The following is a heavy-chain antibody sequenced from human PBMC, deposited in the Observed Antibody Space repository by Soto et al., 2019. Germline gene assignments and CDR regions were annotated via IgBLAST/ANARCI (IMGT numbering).Heavy chain of an antibody. CDR2: ISGYQGNT. J-gene: IGHJ4*02. CDR3: ARVDYYDSSCYYGY. D-gene: IGHD3-22*01. CDR1: GYTFTIYG. Sequence: QVQLVQSGAEVKKPGASVKVSCKASGYTFTIYGISWVRQAPGQGLEWMGWISGYQGNTDYAQNLQDRVTLTTDASTSSVYMELRSLRSDDTAVYYCARVDYYDSSCYYGYWGQGTLITVSS. V-gene: IGHV1-18*04.